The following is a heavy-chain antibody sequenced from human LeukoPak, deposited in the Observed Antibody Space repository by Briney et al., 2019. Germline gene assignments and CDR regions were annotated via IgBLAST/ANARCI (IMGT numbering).Heavy chain of an antibody. CDR2: IYWDDDK. V-gene: IGHV2-5*08. CDR3: AHSRRELPNDY. CDR1: GDSISSGDYY. D-gene: IGHD1-26*01. Sequence: TLSLTCTVSGDSISSGDYYWSWIRQPPGKALEWLALIYWDDDKRYSPSLKSRLTITKDTSKNQVVLTMTNMDPVDTATYYCAHSRRELPNDYWGQGTLVTVSS. J-gene: IGHJ4*02.